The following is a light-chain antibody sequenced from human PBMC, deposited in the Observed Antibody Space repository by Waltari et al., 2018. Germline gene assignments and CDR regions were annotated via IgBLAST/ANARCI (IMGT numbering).Light chain of an antibody. CDR1: GSAVGASDS. J-gene: IGLJ2*01. CDR2: DVT. CDR3: SPQTPDGLVL. V-gene: IGLV2-14*03. Sequence: QSALTQPASVSGSPGQSITISCSGVGSAVGASDSVSWHQHHPGKAPPVTLYDVTNPPSGVSGRLPASKSANPAPPTISRLQPEDEADYYCSPQTPDGLVLFGGGTRLTVL.